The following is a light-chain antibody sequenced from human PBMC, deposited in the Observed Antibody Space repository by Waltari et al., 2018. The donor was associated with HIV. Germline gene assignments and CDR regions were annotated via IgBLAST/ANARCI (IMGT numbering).Light chain of an antibody. CDR3: QQTYNTPLT. V-gene: IGKV1-39*01. J-gene: IGKJ4*01. CDR2: AAS. CDR1: QNINTY. Sequence: DIQMTQSPSSLSPTVGDRVTIPCRASQNINTYLNWFQQRPGKAPQLLIYAASGLQGGVPSRFSGSGSGTDFTLTISNLQPDDFATYYCQQTYNTPLTFGGGTQVEIK.